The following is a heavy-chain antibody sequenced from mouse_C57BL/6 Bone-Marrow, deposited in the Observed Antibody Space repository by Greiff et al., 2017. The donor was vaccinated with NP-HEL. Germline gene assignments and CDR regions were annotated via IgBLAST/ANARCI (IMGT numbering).Heavy chain of an antibody. D-gene: IGHD1-1*01. CDR3: ARLRSSYPWWYFDV. Sequence: VQLQQPGAELVKPGASVKLSCKASGYTFTSYWMHWVKQRPGQGLEWIGMIHPNSGSTNYNEKFKSKATLTVDKSSSTAYMQLSSLTSEDSAVYYCARLRSSYPWWYFDVWGTGTTVTVSS. V-gene: IGHV1-64*01. J-gene: IGHJ1*03. CDR1: GYTFTSYW. CDR2: IHPNSGST.